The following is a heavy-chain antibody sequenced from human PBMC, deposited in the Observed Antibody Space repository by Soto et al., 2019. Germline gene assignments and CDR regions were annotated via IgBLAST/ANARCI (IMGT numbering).Heavy chain of an antibody. CDR1: GFTFSRHA. CDR2: ISYDGRNK. CDR3: TRDDQGDY. J-gene: IGHJ4*02. Sequence: QVQLVESGGGVVQPGRSLRLSCAASGFTFSRHAMHWVRQAPGKGLEWVAVISYDGRNKYYADSVKGRVTISRDNSKNTLYLQMSSLRGEDTAVYYCTRDDQGDYWGQGTLVTVSS. V-gene: IGHV3-30*04.